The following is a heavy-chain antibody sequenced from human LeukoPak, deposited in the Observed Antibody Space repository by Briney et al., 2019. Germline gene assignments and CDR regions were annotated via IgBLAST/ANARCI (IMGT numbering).Heavy chain of an antibody. J-gene: IGHJ3*02. CDR2: IRGSGGTI. CDR3: ARDAKFGDAFDI. D-gene: IGHD3-16*01. Sequence: GGSLRLSCEASGFTFSSYVMSWVRQAPGKGLEWVSTIRGSGGTIYYADSVKGRFTISRDNSKNTLYLQMNSLRAEDTAVYYCARDAKFGDAFDIWGQGTMVTVSS. CDR1: GFTFSSYV. V-gene: IGHV3-23*01.